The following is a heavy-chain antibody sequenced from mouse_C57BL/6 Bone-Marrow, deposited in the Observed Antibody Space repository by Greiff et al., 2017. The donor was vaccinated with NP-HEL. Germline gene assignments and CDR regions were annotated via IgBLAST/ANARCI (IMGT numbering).Heavy chain of an antibody. CDR1: GYTFTDYF. CDR2: IYPGSGNT. J-gene: IGHJ2*01. V-gene: IGHV1-84*01. CDR3: ARGWFPLFDY. Sequence: LQESGPELVKPGASVKISCKASGYTFTDYFINWVKQRPGQGLEWIGWIYPGSGNTKYHEKFKGKATLTVDTSSSTAYMPLSSLTSEDSAVYFCARGWFPLFDYWGQGTTLTVSS. D-gene: IGHD1-1*02.